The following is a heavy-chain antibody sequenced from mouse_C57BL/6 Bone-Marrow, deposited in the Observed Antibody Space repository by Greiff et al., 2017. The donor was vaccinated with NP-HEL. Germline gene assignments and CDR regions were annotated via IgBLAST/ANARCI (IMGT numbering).Heavy chain of an antibody. CDR3: ARGDYDGSSYIPPVY. Sequence: VQLQQSGAELARPGASVKLSCKASGYTFTSYGISWVKQRPGQGLEWIGEIYPRSGNTYYNEKFKGKATLTADKSSSTAYMQLRSLTSEDSAVYYCARGDYDGSSYIPPVYWGQGTTLTVSS. CDR2: IYPRSGNT. J-gene: IGHJ2*01. D-gene: IGHD1-1*01. CDR1: GYTFTSYG. V-gene: IGHV1-81*01.